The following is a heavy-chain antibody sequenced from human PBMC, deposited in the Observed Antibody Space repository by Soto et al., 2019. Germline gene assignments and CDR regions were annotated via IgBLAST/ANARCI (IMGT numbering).Heavy chain of an antibody. CDR1: GFTFSSYG. D-gene: IGHD2-15*01. V-gene: IGHV3-30*18. Sequence: PGGSLRLSCAASGFTFSSYGMHWVRQAPGKGLEWVAVISYDGSNKYYADSVKGRFTISRDNSKNTLYLQMNSLRAEDTAVYYCAKGPAIRCSSGTSWALFDYWGQGALGTVSS. J-gene: IGHJ4*02. CDR3: AKGPAIRCSSGTSWALFDY. CDR2: ISYDGSNK.